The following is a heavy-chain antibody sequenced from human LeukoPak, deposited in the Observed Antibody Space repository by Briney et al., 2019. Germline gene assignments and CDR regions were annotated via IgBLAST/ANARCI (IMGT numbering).Heavy chain of an antibody. V-gene: IGHV1-69*04. D-gene: IGHD1-26*01. CDR2: IIPILGIA. J-gene: IGHJ4*02. Sequence: ASVEVSCKASGGTFSSYAISWVRQAPGQGLEWMGRIIPILGIANYAQKFQGRVTITADKSTSTAYMELSSLRSEDTAVYYCARDPRYSGSYYGDYWGQGTLVTVSS. CDR3: ARDPRYSGSYYGDY. CDR1: GGTFSSYA.